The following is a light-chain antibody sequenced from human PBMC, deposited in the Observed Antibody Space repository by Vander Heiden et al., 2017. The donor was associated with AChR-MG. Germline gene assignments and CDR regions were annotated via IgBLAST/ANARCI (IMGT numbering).Light chain of an antibody. V-gene: IGKV2-28*01. Sequence: EIVITQFPLSLHVTPGEPASLPCGSSQSLLHKNGYNYLDWYLQKPGQAPQLLIYVGSNRASGVPDRFSGSGSGTDFTLKISRVEAEDVGVYYCMQALQTPYTFGQGTKLEIK. CDR1: QSLLHKNGYNY. J-gene: IGKJ2*01. CDR2: VGS. CDR3: MQALQTPYT.